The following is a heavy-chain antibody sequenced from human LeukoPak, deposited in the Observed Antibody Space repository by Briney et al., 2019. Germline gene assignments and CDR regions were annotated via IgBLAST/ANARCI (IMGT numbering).Heavy chain of an antibody. J-gene: IGHJ4*02. CDR2: IYYSGST. CDR1: GGSISSSSYY. Sequence: SETLSLTCTVSGGSISSSSYYWGWIRQPPGKGLEWIGSIYYSGSTYYNPSLKSRVTISVDTSKNQFSLKLSSVTAADTAVYYCAREVGATGYFDYWGQGTLVTVSS. CDR3: AREVGATGYFDY. V-gene: IGHV4-39*07. D-gene: IGHD1-26*01.